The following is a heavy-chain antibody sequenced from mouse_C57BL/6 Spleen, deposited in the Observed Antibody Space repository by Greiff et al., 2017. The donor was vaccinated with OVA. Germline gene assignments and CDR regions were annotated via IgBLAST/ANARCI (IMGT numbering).Heavy chain of an antibody. Sequence: QVQLKQPGAELVKPGASVKMSCKASGYTFTSYWITWVKQRPGQGLEWIGDIYPGSGSTNYNEKFKSKATLTVDTSSSTAYMQLSSLTSEDSAVYYCARWDSNYAYYAMDYWGQGTSVTVSS. CDR1: GYTFTSYW. J-gene: IGHJ4*01. CDR3: ARWDSNYAYYAMDY. D-gene: IGHD2-5*01. CDR2: IYPGSGST. V-gene: IGHV1-55*01.